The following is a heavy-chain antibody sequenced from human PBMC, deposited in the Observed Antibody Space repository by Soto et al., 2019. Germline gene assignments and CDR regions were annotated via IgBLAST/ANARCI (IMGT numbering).Heavy chain of an antibody. Sequence: GGPLRLSCAASGFTFSSYGMSWVRQAPGKGLEWVSAISGSSGSTYYADSVKGRFTISRDNSKNTLYLQMNSLRAEDTAVYYCAKRAQDDFWSGYYTEGVGYYYYYMDVWGKGTTVTVSS. CDR1: GFTFSSYG. CDR3: AKRAQDDFWSGYYTEGVGYYYYYMDV. D-gene: IGHD3-3*01. V-gene: IGHV3-23*01. J-gene: IGHJ6*03. CDR2: ISGSSGST.